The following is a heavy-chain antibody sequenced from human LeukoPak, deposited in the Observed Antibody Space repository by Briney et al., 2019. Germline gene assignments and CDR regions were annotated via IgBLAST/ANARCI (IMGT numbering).Heavy chain of an antibody. D-gene: IGHD6-13*01. Sequence: SETLSLTCAVYGGPFSGYYWSWIRQPPGKGLEWIGEINHSGSTNYNPSLKSRVTISVDTSKNQFSLKLSSVTAADTAVYYCARVAAAGTWTDYWGQGTLVTVSS. CDR2: INHSGST. J-gene: IGHJ4*02. CDR1: GGPFSGYY. V-gene: IGHV4-34*01. CDR3: ARVAAAGTWTDY.